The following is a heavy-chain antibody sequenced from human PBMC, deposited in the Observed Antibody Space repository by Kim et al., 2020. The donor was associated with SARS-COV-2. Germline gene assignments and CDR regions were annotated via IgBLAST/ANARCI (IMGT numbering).Heavy chain of an antibody. CDR1: GYTFTSYA. Sequence: ASVKVSCKASGYTFTSYAMNWVRQAPGQGLEWMGWINTNTGNPTYAQGFTGRFVFSLDTSVSTAYLQISSLKAEDTAVYYCAREGVSVQLERRLQADPTYIYYYYGMDVWGQGTTVTVSS. CDR3: AREGVSVQLERRLQADPTYIYYYYGMDV. CDR2: INTNTGNP. V-gene: IGHV7-4-1*02. D-gene: IGHD1-1*01. J-gene: IGHJ6*02.